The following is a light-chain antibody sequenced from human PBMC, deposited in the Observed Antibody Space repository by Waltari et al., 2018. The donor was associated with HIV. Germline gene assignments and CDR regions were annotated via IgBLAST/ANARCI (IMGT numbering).Light chain of an antibody. CDR3: QHYNNWPLA. V-gene: IGKV3-15*01. Sequence: ERVMTQSPVTLSVSPGERATLSCRASQTVNHNLAWYQQKPGQAPRLLIYDASTRATGIAARFSGSGSGTEFTLTISSLQSEDFAVYYCQHYNNWPLAFGQGTKVEIK. J-gene: IGKJ1*01. CDR2: DAS. CDR1: QTVNHN.